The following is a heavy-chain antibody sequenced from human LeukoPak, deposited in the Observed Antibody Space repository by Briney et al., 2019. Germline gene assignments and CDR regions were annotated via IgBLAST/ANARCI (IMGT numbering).Heavy chain of an antibody. CDR1: GGSISTYY. CDR2: ILNGGST. D-gene: IGHD3-10*01. J-gene: IGHJ4*02. Sequence: PSETLSLTCTVSGGSISTYYWTWIRQPAGKGLEWIGRILNGGSTNYNPSLKSRVTMSVDTSKNQFSLRLNSVTAADTAVYYCASVSFGPDYWGQGTLVTVSS. CDR3: ASVSFGPDY. V-gene: IGHV4-4*07.